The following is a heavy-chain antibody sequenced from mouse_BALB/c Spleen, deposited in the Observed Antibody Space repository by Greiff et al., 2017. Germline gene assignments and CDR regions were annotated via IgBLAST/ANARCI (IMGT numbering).Heavy chain of an antibody. CDR2: ILPGSGST. CDR3: ARGLASGYVGFAY. Sequence: VQLQQSGAELMKPGASVKISCKATGYTFSSYWIEWVKQRPGHGLEWIGEILPGSGSTNYNEKFKGKATFTADTSSNTAYMQLSSLTSEDSAVYYCARGLASGYVGFAYWGQGTLVTVSA. CDR1: GYTFSSYW. V-gene: IGHV1-9*01. D-gene: IGHD3-1*01. J-gene: IGHJ3*01.